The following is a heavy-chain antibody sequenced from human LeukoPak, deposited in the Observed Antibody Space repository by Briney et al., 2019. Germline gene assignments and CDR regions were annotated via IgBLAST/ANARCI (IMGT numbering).Heavy chain of an antibody. CDR1: GFTFSSYS. J-gene: IGHJ4*02. V-gene: IGHV3-21*03. Sequence: GGSLRLSCAASGFTFSSYSMNWVRQAPGKGLEWVSSISSSSSYIYYADSVKGRFTISRDNAKNSLYLQMNRLKTEDTAVYYCTRAASPQAYYYDSSGYYPFDYWGQGTLVTVSS. CDR2: ISSSSSYI. D-gene: IGHD3-22*01. CDR3: TRAASPQAYYYDSSGYYPFDY.